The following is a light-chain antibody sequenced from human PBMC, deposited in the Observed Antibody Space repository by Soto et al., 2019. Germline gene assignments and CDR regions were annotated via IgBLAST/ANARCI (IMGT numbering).Light chain of an antibody. CDR1: SSDVGSYNL. Sequence: QSVLTQPASVSGSPGQSITISCTGTSSDVGSYNLVSWYQQHPGKAPKLMIYEVSKRPSGVSNRFSGSKSGNTASLTISGLQAEDESDYYCCSYARSSTFVFATGTKFT. CDR3: CSYARSSTFV. CDR2: EVS. J-gene: IGLJ1*01. V-gene: IGLV2-23*02.